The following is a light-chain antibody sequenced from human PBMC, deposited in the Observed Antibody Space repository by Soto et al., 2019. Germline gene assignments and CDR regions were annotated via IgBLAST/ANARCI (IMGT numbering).Light chain of an antibody. CDR2: RAS. Sequence: EIVMTHSPATLSLSPGERATLSCRASQSVSTNLAWFQQKPGQAPRLLIYRASSRATGIPGRISGSGSGTEFTLTISSLQSEDFAVYYCQQYDEWPPSYTFGQGTKVDIK. J-gene: IGKJ2*01. V-gene: IGKV3-15*01. CDR3: QQYDEWPPSYT. CDR1: QSVSTN.